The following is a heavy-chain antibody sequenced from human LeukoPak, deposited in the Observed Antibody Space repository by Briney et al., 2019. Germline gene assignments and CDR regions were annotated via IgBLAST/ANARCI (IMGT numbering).Heavy chain of an antibody. CDR1: GAPISSNNW. CDR2: IYHSGST. V-gene: IGHV4-4*02. D-gene: IGHD6-13*01. Sequence: NPSETLSLTCAVSGAPISSNNWWWSWVRQPPGKGLEWIGEIYHSGSTNYNPSLKSRVTMSVDKSKNQFSLKLSSVTAADTAVYYCASAEPRGIIWYPYWGQGTLVTVSS. J-gene: IGHJ4*02. CDR3: ASAEPRGIIWYPY.